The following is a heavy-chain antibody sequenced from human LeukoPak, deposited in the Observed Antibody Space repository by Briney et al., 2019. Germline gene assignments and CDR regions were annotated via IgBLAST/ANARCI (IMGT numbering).Heavy chain of an antibody. CDR1: GYTFTNYD. CDR3: ARGYCDSTSCFYFDY. CDR2: MNPNSGNT. V-gene: IGHV1-8*03. J-gene: IGHJ4*02. Sequence: WASMKVSCKASGYTFTNYDINWVRQATGQGPEWMGWMNPNSGNTGYAQKFEGRVSITRDTSISTVYMELSSLRTEDTAVYFCARGYCDSTSCFYFDYWGQGTLVAVSS. D-gene: IGHD2-2*01.